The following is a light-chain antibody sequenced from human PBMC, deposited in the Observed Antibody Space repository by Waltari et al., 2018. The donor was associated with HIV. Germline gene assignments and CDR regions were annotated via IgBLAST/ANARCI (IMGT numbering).Light chain of an antibody. J-gene: IGLJ1*01. CDR1: SSNIGSNY. V-gene: IGLV1-47*01. Sequence: QSVLTQPPSASGTPGQRVTISCSGSSSNIGSNYVYWYQQLTGTAPKLLIYRNNQRPSGVPDRFSGSKSGTSASLAISWLRSEDEADYYCAAWDDSLSVVYVFGTGTKVTVL. CDR3: AAWDDSLSVVYV. CDR2: RNN.